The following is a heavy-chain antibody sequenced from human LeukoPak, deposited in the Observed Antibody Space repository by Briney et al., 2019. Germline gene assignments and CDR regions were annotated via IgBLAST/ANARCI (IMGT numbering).Heavy chain of an antibody. Sequence: GGSLRLSCAASGFTFRDYSDYWMSWVRQAPGKGLEWVANIKQDGSEKYYVDSVKGRFTISRDNAKNSLYLQMNSLRAEDTAVYYCASVGYCSSTSCYHYFGYWGQGTLVTVSS. CDR2: IKQDGSEK. CDR1: GFTFRDYSDYW. V-gene: IGHV3-7*01. J-gene: IGHJ4*02. D-gene: IGHD2-2*01. CDR3: ASVGYCSSTSCYHYFGY.